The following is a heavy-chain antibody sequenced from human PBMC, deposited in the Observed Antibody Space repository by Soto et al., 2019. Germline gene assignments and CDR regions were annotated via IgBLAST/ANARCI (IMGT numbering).Heavy chain of an antibody. V-gene: IGHV4-59*01. Sequence: SETMSLTCIVSCGSISSYYLSWVRQPPRKGVEWIGSIYYSGSSNYNPSLKSRVTISVDTSKNQLSLKLTYVTAADTGLYYGARDITLTPGGQGTLVTVSS. D-gene: IGHD3-22*01. CDR1: CGSISSYY. J-gene: IGHJ5*02. CDR2: IYYSGSS. CDR3: ARDITLTP.